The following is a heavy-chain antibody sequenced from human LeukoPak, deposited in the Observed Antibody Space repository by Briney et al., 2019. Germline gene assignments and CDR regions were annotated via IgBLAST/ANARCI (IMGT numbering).Heavy chain of an antibody. CDR1: GYTFTGYY. D-gene: IGHD3-10*01. CDR3: AGGRGDYYGSGSYLNWFDP. V-gene: IGHV1-69*13. J-gene: IGHJ5*02. CDR2: IIPIFGTA. Sequence: GASVKVSCKASGYTFTGYYMHWVRQAPGQGLEWMGGIIPIFGTANYAQKFQGRVTITADESTSTAYMELSSLRSEDTAVYYCAGGRGDYYGSGSYLNWFDPWGQGTLVTVSS.